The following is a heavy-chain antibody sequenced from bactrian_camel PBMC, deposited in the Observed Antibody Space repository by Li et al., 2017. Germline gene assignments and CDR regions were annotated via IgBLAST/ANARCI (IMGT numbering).Heavy chain of an antibody. CDR1: GYLYNSYY. CDR3: AAAHRPPWGGSWSSLSTCEYVY. V-gene: IGHV3S54*01. Sequence: HVQLVESGGGSVQAGGSLTLSCAASGYLYNSYYMVWFRQTPGKEREEVARGYTADGSTTYRDSVKGRFTISRDGARNTLYLQMHSLQSDDSGMYYCAAAHRPPWGGSWSSLSTCEYVYWGQGTQVTVS. D-gene: IGHD6*01. J-gene: IGHJ4*01. CDR2: GYTADGST.